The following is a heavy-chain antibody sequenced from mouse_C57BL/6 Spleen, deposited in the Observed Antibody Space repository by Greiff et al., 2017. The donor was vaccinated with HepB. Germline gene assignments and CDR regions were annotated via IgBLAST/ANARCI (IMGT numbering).Heavy chain of an antibody. D-gene: IGHD1-1*01. Sequence: VQGVESGAELVKPGASVKISCKASGYAFSSYWMNWVKQRPGKGLEWIGQIYPGDGDTNYNGKFKGKATLTADKSSSTAYMQLSSLTSEDSAVYFCARSGGTYFDYWGQGTTLTVSS. J-gene: IGHJ2*01. CDR2: IYPGDGDT. CDR1: GYAFSSYW. CDR3: ARSGGTYFDY. V-gene: IGHV1-80*01.